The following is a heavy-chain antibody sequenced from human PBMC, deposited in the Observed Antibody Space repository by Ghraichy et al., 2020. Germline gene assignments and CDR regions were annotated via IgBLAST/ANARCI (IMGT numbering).Heavy chain of an antibody. CDR3: ASWPILADADLDF. J-gene: IGHJ4*01. CDR1: GFTFSSYW. D-gene: IGHD3-3*01. V-gene: IGHV3-7*02. CDR2: IKQDGTEK. Sequence: GGSLRLSCAASGFTFSSYWMNWVRQAPGKGLEWVANIKQDGTEKYYLDSVKGRFTISRDNSKNSLYLQMNSLRADDTAVYYCASWPILADADLDFWGHGTLVTVSS.